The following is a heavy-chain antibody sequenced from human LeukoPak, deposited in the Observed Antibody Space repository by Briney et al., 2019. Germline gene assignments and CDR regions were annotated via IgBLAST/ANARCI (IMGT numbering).Heavy chain of an antibody. V-gene: IGHV1-8*03. D-gene: IGHD5-12*01. J-gene: IGHJ5*02. CDR2: MNPNSGNT. CDR3: ARVRFSGYDSKVGFDP. Sequence: ASVKVSCKASGYTFTSYDINWVRQATGQGLEWMGWMNPNSGNTGYAQKFQGRVTITRNTSISTVYMELSSLRSEDTAVYYCARVRFSGYDSKVGFDPWGQGTLVTVSS. CDR1: GYTFTSYD.